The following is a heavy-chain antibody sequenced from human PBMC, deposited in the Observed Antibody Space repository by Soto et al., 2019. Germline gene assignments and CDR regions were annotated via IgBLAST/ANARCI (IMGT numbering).Heavy chain of an antibody. D-gene: IGHD3-10*01. CDR2: SYHSGST. V-gene: IGHV4-4*02. J-gene: IGHJ4*02. CDR1: GGSISSSNW. CDR3: ATRRDGSGSLDQ. Sequence: QVQLQESGPGLVKPSGTLSLTCAVSGGSISSSNWWNWVRQPPGKVLERIGESYHSGSTTYNPSLKSRGTVSVERSKNQFSLNLSCVTAADTAVYFCATRRDGSGSLDQWGQGTLVTVSS.